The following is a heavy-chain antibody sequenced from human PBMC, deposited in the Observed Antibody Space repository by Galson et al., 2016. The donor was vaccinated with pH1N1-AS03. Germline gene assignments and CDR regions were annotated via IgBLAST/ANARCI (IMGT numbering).Heavy chain of an antibody. V-gene: IGHV3-7*01. CDR3: ARIKGGGNSDGFDI. Sequence: SLRLSCAASGFTFRSYWMTWVRQAPGKGLEWVANIKQDGSENYSLDSVKGRFTISRDNVENSVYLQLNSLKVEDTAMNYCARIKGGGNSDGFDIWGLGTKVIVSS. CDR2: IKQDGSEN. D-gene: IGHD4-23*01. CDR1: GFTFRSYW. J-gene: IGHJ3*02.